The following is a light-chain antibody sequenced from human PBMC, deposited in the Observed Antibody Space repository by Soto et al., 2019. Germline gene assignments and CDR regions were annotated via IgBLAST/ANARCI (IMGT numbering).Light chain of an antibody. J-gene: IGLJ1*01. V-gene: IGLV2-14*02. CDR3: CSFTSGNTAYV. CDR2: EGH. Sequence: QSALAQPASVSGSPGQSITISCTGTSGFVGSFSLVSWYQQHPGKAPKVMISEGHRRPSGVSTRFSGSKSGNTASLTISGLQAEDEADYYCCSFTSGNTAYVFGTGAKVTVL. CDR1: SGFVGSFSL.